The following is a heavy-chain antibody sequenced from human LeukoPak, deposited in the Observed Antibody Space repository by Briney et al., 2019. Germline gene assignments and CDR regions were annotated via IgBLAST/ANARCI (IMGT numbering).Heavy chain of an antibody. CDR2: ISGSGGST. D-gene: IGHD1-14*01. Sequence: GGSLRLSCAASGFTFSSYGMSWVRQAPGKGLEWVSAISGSGGSTYYADSVKGRFTISRDNSKNTLYLQMNSLRAEDTAVYYCARDIMSYYFDYWGQGTLVTVSS. CDR3: ARDIMSYYFDY. CDR1: GFTFSSYG. J-gene: IGHJ4*02. V-gene: IGHV3-23*01.